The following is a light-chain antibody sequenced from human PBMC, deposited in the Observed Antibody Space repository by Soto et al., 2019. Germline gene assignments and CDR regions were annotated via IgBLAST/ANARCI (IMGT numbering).Light chain of an antibody. CDR3: ELYDLWPVCA. CDR1: QSISSH. Sequence: SQSISSHLVWYQQKPGQAPRLVIYGASTRAAGVPDRFSGSGSGTEFSLRIRCVHSEDFAVCSCELYDLWPVCACGRGTKVDIK. J-gene: IGKJ3*01. V-gene: IGKV3D-15*01. CDR2: GAS.